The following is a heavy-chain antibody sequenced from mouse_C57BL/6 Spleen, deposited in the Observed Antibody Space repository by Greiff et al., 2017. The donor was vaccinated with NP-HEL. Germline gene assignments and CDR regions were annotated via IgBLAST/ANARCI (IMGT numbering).Heavy chain of an antibody. CDR2: IYPGNSDT. D-gene: IGHD1-1*01. Sequence: VQLQQSGTVLARPGASVKMSCKTSGYTFTSYWMHWVKQRPGQGLEWIGAIYPGNSDTSYNQKFKGKAKLTAVTSASTAYMELSSLTNEDSAVYYCTRSGITTVVGVDYWGQGTTLTVSS. V-gene: IGHV1-5*01. J-gene: IGHJ2*01. CDR1: GYTFTSYW. CDR3: TRSGITTVVGVDY.